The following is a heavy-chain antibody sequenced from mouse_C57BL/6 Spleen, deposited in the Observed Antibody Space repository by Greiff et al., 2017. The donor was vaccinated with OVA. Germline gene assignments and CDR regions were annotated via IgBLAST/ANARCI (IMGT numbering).Heavy chain of an antibody. Sequence: VQLQQSGAELVKPGASVKLSCKASGYTFTSYWMHWVKQRPGQGLEWIGMIHPNSGSTNYNEKFKSKATLTVDKSSSTAYMQLSSLTSEDSAVYYCARDITTVVANFDYWGQGTTLTVSS. D-gene: IGHD1-1*01. V-gene: IGHV1-64*01. CDR3: ARDITTVVANFDY. CDR2: IHPNSGST. CDR1: GYTFTSYW. J-gene: IGHJ2*01.